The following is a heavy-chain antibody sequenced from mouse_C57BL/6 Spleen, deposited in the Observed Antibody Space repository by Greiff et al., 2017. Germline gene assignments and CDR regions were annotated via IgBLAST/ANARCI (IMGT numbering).Heavy chain of an antibody. D-gene: IGHD2-3*01. J-gene: IGHJ2*01. V-gene: IGHV3-6*01. CDR2: ISYDGSN. CDR3: ARDGGYYVYFDY. CDR1: GYSITSGYY. Sequence: DVQLQESGPGLVKPSQSLSLTCSVTGYSITSGYYWNWIRQFPGNKLEWMGYISYDGSNNYNPSLKNRISITRDTSKNQFFLKLNSVTTEDTATYYCARDGGYYVYFDYWGQGTTLTVSS.